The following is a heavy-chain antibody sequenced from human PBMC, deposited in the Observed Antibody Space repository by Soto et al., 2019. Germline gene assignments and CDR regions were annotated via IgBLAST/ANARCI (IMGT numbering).Heavy chain of an antibody. CDR3: ASAEVPDYGDYAAGAFDI. D-gene: IGHD4-17*01. CDR2: IYSGGST. Sequence: GGSLRLSCAASGFTVSSNYMSWVRQAPGKGLEWVSVIYSGGSTYYADSVKGRFTISRDNSKNTLYLQMNSLRAEDTAVYYCASAEVPDYGDYAAGAFDIWGQGTMVTVSS. J-gene: IGHJ3*02. V-gene: IGHV3-66*01. CDR1: GFTVSSNY.